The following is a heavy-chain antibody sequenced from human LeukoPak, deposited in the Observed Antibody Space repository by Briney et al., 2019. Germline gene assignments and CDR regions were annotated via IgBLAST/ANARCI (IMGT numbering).Heavy chain of an antibody. CDR3: AKDRRSVGATDY. J-gene: IGHJ4*02. Sequence: GRSLRLSCAASGFIFDDHGMHWVRQAPGKGLEWVSGISWSSGIIGYADSVKGRFTISRDNSKNTLYLQMNSLRAEDTAVYYCAKDRRSVGATDYWGQGTLVTVSS. CDR1: GFIFDDHG. V-gene: IGHV3-9*01. CDR2: ISWSSGII. D-gene: IGHD1-26*01.